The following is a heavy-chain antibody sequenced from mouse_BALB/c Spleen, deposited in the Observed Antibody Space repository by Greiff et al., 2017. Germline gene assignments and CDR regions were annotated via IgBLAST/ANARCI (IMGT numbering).Heavy chain of an antibody. V-gene: IGHV5-17*02. Sequence: DVKLVESGGGLVQPGGSRKLSCAASGFTFSSFGMHWVRQAPEKGLEWVAYISSGSSTIYYADTVKGRFTISRDNPKNTLFLQMTSLRSEDTAMYYCARWRYDRMDYWGQGTSVTVSS. CDR2: ISSGSSTI. CDR1: GFTFSSFG. D-gene: IGHD2-14*01. CDR3: ARWRYDRMDY. J-gene: IGHJ4*01.